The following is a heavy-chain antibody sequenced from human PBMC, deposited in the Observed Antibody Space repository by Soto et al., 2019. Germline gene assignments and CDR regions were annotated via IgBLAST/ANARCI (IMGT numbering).Heavy chain of an antibody. D-gene: IGHD2-2*01. V-gene: IGHV4-39*01. Sequence: PSEPHRHPYTVADGSSISRSDYWSWKSKPPGKGLEWIGSIYYSGSTYYNPSLKSRVTISVDTSKNQFSLKLSSVTAADTAVYYCARAVVVPAAHNWFDPCGQATLVTGSS. CDR3: ARAVVVPAAHNWFDP. CDR2: IYYSGST. J-gene: IGHJ5*02. CDR1: DGSSISRSDY.